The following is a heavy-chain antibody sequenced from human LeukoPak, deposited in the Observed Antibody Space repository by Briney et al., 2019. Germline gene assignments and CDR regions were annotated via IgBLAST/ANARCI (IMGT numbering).Heavy chain of an antibody. CDR1: GYTFTSYG. CDR3: ARVESLLYYYYMDV. Sequence: ASVKVSCKASGYTFTSYGISWVLQAPGQGLEWMGWISAYNGNTNYAQKLQGRVTMTTDTSTSTAYMELRSLGSDDTAVYYCARVESLLYYYYMDVWGKGTTVTVSS. J-gene: IGHJ6*03. V-gene: IGHV1-18*01. CDR2: ISAYNGNT. D-gene: IGHD5-24*01.